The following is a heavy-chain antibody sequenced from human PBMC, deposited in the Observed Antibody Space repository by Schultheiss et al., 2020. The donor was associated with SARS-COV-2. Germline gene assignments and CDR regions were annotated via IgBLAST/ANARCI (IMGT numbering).Heavy chain of an antibody. V-gene: IGHV4-31*03. CDR2: IYYSGTT. D-gene: IGHD3-22*01. CDR3: ASRRDSSGFGFDY. J-gene: IGHJ4*02. Sequence: TLSLTCTVSGGSISSGDNYWTWIRQQPGKGLEWIGYIYYSGTTYYNPSLKSRVTISADTSKNQFSLKVTSVTAADTAVYYCASRRDSSGFGFDYWGQGTLVTVSS. CDR1: GGSISSGDNY.